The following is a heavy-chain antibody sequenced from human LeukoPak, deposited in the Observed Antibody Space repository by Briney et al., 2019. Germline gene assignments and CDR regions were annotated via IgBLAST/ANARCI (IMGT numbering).Heavy chain of an antibody. CDR1: GFTFSSYA. Sequence: GGSLRLSCAASGFTFSSYAMSWVRQAPGKGLEWVSAISGSGGSTYYADSVKGRFTISRDNSKNTLYLQMNSLRAEDTPVYYCAKVGSVIECAGDYWGQGTLVTVSS. V-gene: IGHV3-23*01. CDR2: ISGSGGST. J-gene: IGHJ4*02. D-gene: IGHD4-11*01. CDR3: AKVGSVIECAGDY.